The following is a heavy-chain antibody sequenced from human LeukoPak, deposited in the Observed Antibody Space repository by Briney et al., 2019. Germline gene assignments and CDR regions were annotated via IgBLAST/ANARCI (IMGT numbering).Heavy chain of an antibody. CDR3: AKFSTVRGAEDV. J-gene: IGHJ6*02. D-gene: IGHD3-10*01. V-gene: IGHV4-39*01. CDR1: GGSVNNNNYY. Sequence: PSETLSLTCTVSGGSVNNNNYYWVWIRQPPGKGLEWIGSINYSGTTYYNPSLKSRATISVDTSKNQFSLKVSSVTAADTAVYYCAKFSTVRGAEDVWGQGTTVIVSS. CDR2: INYSGTT.